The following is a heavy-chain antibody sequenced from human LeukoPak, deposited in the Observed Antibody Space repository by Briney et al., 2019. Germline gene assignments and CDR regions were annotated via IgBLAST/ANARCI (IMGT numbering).Heavy chain of an antibody. J-gene: IGHJ6*02. CDR2: IYHSWNT. D-gene: IGHD6-25*01. CDR1: GDSISSSNYF. V-gene: IGHV4-39*01. CDR3: ARQLYSSATV. Sequence: SETLSLTCTVSGDSISSSNYFWGWIRRPPGKGLEWVGNIYHSWNTFYNPSLKSRVTISADTSKNQFSLKLTFVTVADTAVYYCARQLYSSATVWGQGTTVIVSS.